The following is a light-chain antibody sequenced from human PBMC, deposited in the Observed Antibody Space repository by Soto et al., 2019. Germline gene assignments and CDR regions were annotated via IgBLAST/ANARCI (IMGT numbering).Light chain of an antibody. CDR1: QSISRN. CDR2: ASS. Sequence: DMQMAQSPSSLCASVGDRVTITCRASQSISRNLNWYQQKPGKAPKLLIYASSTLQTGVPSRFSGSGSGTDFTLTINSLQPEDFAAYYCQQSYSTPLTFGGGTKVDIK. V-gene: IGKV1-39*01. J-gene: IGKJ4*01. CDR3: QQSYSTPLT.